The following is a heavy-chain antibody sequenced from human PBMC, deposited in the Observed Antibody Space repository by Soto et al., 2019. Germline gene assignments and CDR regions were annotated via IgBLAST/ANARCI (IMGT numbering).Heavy chain of an antibody. V-gene: IGHV1-8*01. Sequence: ASVKVSCKASGYTFTSYDINWVRQATGQGLEWKGWMNPNSSNTGYAQKFQGRVNMTKNTSISTAYMELSSLRAEDTAVYYCAKVRDTSITIFGVVIIRSFDYWGQGTLVTVSS. CDR3: AKVRDTSITIFGVVIIRSFDY. D-gene: IGHD3-3*01. CDR2: MNPNSSNT. CDR1: GYTFTSYD. J-gene: IGHJ4*02.